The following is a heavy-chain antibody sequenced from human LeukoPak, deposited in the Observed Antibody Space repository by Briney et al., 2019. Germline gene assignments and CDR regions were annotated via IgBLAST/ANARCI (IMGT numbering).Heavy chain of an antibody. V-gene: IGHV4-59*08. Sequence: SETLSLTCTVSGGSISSYYWSWIRQPPGKGLEWIGYIYYSGSTNYNPSLKSRVTISVDTSKNQFSLNLSSVTAADTAVYYCARVFRGRVTMVRGDLTEAFDIWGQGTMVTVSS. CDR1: GGSISSYY. J-gene: IGHJ3*02. CDR2: IYYSGST. CDR3: ARVFRGRVTMVRGDLTEAFDI. D-gene: IGHD3-10*01.